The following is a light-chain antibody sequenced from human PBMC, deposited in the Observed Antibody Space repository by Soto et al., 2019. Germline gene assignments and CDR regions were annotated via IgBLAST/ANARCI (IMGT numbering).Light chain of an antibody. CDR2: GAS. Sequence: GGRANHSRKDSQSVSSSSLAWYQQNPGQAPRLLISGASSRATGIPDRFRGSGSGTDCTRTNSRLESGVGVLDDCLQSSFSAIAFGQGTRLEIK. V-gene: IGKV3-20*01. CDR1: QSVSSSS. CDR3: LQSSFSAIA. J-gene: IGKJ5*01.